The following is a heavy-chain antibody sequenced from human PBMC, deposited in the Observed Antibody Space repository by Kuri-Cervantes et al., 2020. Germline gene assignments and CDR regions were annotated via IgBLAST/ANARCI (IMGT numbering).Heavy chain of an antibody. CDR2: INHRGST. CDR3: AAETGERYCSGGSCVPEASWFDP. V-gene: IGHV4-34*01. Sequence: GSLRLSCAVYGGAFRGYYWNWIRQSPGKGLEWIGEINHRGSTNYNPSLKSRVTISVDTSKNQFSLKLSSVTAADTAVYYCAAETGERYCSGGSCVPEASWFDPWGQGTLVTVSS. D-gene: IGHD2-15*01. J-gene: IGHJ5*02. CDR1: GGAFRGYY.